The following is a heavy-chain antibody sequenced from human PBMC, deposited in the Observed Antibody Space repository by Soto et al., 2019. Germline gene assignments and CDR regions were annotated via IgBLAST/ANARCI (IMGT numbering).Heavy chain of an antibody. CDR2: ISGGGNAR. V-gene: IGHV3-23*01. D-gene: IGHD3-16*01. CDR1: GFPFSSYA. J-gene: IGHJ4*02. Sequence: GGSLRLSCAASGFPFSSYAMSCVRQTPEKGLEWVAGISGGGNARYYADFVQGRFTFSRDNSRYILYLRMNSLRADDTAMYFCARSLFMVAPDYEAFDYWGQGTLVTVSS. CDR3: ARSLFMVAPDYEAFDY.